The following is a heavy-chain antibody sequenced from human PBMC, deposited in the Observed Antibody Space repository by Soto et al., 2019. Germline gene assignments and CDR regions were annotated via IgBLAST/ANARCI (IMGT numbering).Heavy chain of an antibody. J-gene: IGHJ4*02. Sequence: SETLSLTCTVSGGSISSYYWSWIRQPPGKGLEWIGYIYYSGSTNYNPSLKSRVTISVGTSKNQFSLKLSSVTAADTAVYYCARGGSSYCSGGSCYFDYWGQGTLVTVSS. CDR2: IYYSGST. CDR3: ARGGSSYCSGGSCYFDY. D-gene: IGHD2-15*01. V-gene: IGHV4-59*01. CDR1: GGSISSYY.